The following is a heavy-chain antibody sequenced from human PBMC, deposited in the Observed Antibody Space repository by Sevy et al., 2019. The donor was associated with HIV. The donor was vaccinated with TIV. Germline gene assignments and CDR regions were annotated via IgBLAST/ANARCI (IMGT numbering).Heavy chain of an antibody. Sequence: SETLSLTCTVSGGSISSGDYYWGWIRQHPGKGLEWIGYIYYSGSTYYNASLESRITISVDTSKNQFCLNLSSVTAADTAVYYCARYYDSSLRAFDIWGQGTTVTVSS. CDR1: GGSISSGDYY. D-gene: IGHD3-22*01. J-gene: IGHJ3*02. V-gene: IGHV4-31*03. CDR2: IYYSGST. CDR3: ARYYDSSLRAFDI.